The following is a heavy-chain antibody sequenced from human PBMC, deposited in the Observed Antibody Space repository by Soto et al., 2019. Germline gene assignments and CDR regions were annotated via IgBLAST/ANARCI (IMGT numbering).Heavy chain of an antibody. V-gene: IGHV3-23*01. CDR2: IGTSDETT. J-gene: IGHJ6*02. CDR1: GITSNKRA. D-gene: IGHD2-8*02. Sequence: HPAGSLRLSCAVSGITSNKRAMSWVRQAPGKGLEWVSTIGTSDETTYNAASVKGRFSISRDTTTNTLYLQLDSLTVEDTATYYCATRHIWWCDPDRLYYYSGLDVWGQGTAVTVSS. CDR3: ATRHIWWCDPDRLYYYSGLDV.